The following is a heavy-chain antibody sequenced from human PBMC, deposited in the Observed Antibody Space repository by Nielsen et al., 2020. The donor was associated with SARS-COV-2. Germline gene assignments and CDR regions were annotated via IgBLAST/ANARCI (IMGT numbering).Heavy chain of an antibody. Sequence: GGSLRLSCAASGFTFSSYSMNWVRQAPGKGLEWVSSISSSSSYIYYADSVKGRFTISRDNAKNSLYLQMNSLRAEDTAVYYCARERVWGSSGWYEGDAFDIWGQGTMVTVSS. CDR2: ISSSSSYI. V-gene: IGHV3-21*01. CDR1: GFTFSSYS. CDR3: ARERVWGSSGWYEGDAFDI. D-gene: IGHD6-19*01. J-gene: IGHJ3*02.